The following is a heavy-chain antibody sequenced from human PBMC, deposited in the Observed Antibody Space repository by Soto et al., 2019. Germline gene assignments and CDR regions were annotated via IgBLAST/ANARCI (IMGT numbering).Heavy chain of an antibody. V-gene: IGHV1-69*01. J-gene: IGHJ3*02. CDR3: ARAPKLGLENDDAFDI. CDR1: GGTFSSYA. CDR2: IIPIFGTA. Sequence: QVQLVQSGAEGKKRGSSVKVSCKASGGTFSSYAISWVRQAPGQGLEWMGGIIPIFGTANYAQKFQGRVTITADESTSTAYMELSSLRSEDTAVYYCARAPKLGLENDDAFDIWGQGTMVTVSS. D-gene: IGHD7-27*01.